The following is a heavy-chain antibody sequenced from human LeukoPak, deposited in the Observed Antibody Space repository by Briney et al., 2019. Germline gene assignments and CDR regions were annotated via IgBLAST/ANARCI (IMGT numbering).Heavy chain of an antibody. CDR1: GFTFSSYD. CDR3: AKGSATHHLRYFDY. J-gene: IGHJ4*02. Sequence: GGSLSLSCAASGFTFSSYDMSWVRQAPGKGLEWVSAISASGGGTYYADSAKGRFTISRDNSKNTLYLQMNSLRAEDTAVYYCAKGSATHHLRYFDYWGQGTLVTVSS. CDR2: ISASGGGT. V-gene: IGHV3-23*01.